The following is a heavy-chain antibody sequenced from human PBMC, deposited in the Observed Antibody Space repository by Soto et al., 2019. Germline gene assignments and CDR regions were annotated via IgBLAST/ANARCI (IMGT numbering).Heavy chain of an antibody. CDR1: GFSLSTSGVG. V-gene: IGHV2-5*02. CDR2: IYWDDDK. Sequence: SGPTLVNPTQTLTLTCTFSGFSLSTSGVGVGWIRQPPGKALEWLALIYWDDDKRYSPSLKSRLTITKDTSKNQVVLTMTNMDPVDTATYYCAHSNKYYDILTGPGLFDIWGQGTMVTVSS. CDR3: AHSNKYYDILTGPGLFDI. D-gene: IGHD3-9*01. J-gene: IGHJ3*02.